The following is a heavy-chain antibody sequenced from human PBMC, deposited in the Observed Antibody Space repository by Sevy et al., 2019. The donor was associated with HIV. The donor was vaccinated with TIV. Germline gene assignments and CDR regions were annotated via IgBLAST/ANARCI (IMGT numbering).Heavy chain of an antibody. CDR3: ARSESYATTLDL. CDR1: GGSISSYY. CDR2: IHYSGST. V-gene: IGHV4-59*01. D-gene: IGHD2-15*01. Sequence: SETLSLTCTVSGGSISSYYWSWIRQPPGKGLEWIGYIHYSGSTNYNPSLKSRVTISIDTSKNQFSLKLSSVTAADTAVYYCARSESYATTLDLRGRGTLVTVSS. J-gene: IGHJ2*01.